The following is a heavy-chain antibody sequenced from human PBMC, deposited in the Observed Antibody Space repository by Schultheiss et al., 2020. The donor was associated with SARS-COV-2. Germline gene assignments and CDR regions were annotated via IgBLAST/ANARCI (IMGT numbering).Heavy chain of an antibody. CDR1: GGSFSGYY. CDR3: ARQGYDFWSGYGRRGHYNWFDP. V-gene: IGHV4-34*01. D-gene: IGHD3-3*01. CDR2: INHSGST. Sequence: SETLSLTCAVYGGSFSGYYWSWIRQPPGKGLEWIGEINHSGSTNYNPSLKSRVTISVDTSKNQFSLKLSSVTAADTAVYYCARQGYDFWSGYGRRGHYNWFDPWGQGTLVTVSS. J-gene: IGHJ5*02.